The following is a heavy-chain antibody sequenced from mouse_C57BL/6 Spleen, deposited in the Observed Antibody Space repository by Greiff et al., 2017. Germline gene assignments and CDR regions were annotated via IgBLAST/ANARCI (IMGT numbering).Heavy chain of an antibody. J-gene: IGHJ2*01. CDR1: GYTFTDYE. CDR2: IDPETGGT. CDR3: TRGLDP. V-gene: IGHV1-15*01. Sequence: QVQLKQSGAELVRPGASVTLSCKASGYTFTDYEMHWVKQTPVHGLEWIGAIDPETGGTAYNQKYKVKAILTADKSSSTAYMELRSLTSEDSAVYYVTRGLDPWGQGTTLTVSS. D-gene: IGHD3-1*01.